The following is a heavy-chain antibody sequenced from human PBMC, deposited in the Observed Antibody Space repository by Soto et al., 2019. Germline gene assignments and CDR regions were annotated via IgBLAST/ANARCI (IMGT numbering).Heavy chain of an antibody. CDR1: GYTFTSYY. CDR3: ARARFTFPNFDY. CDR2: INPSGGST. V-gene: IGHV1-46*01. J-gene: IGHJ4*02. Sequence: GASVKVSCKASGYTFTSYYMHWVRQAPGQGLEWMGIINPSGGSTSYAQRFQGRVTMTRDTSTSTVYMELSSLRSEDTAVYYCARARFTFPNFDYGCQGTLVTASS. D-gene: IGHD3-10*01.